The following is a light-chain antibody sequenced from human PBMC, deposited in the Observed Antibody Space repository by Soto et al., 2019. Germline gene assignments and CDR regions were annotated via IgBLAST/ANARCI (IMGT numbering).Light chain of an antibody. CDR1: RSNIGAGYH. CDR2: GNS. V-gene: IGLV1-40*01. Sequence: QSVLTQPPSVSGAPGQRVTISCTGSRSNIGAGYHVHWYQQLPGTAPKLLIYGNSNRPSGVPDRFSGSKSGTSAPLAITGLQAEDEADYYCQSYDSSLSGSVFGGGTKLTVL. CDR3: QSYDSSLSGSV. J-gene: IGLJ3*02.